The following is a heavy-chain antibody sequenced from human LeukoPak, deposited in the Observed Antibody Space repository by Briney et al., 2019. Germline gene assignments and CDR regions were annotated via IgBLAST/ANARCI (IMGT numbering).Heavy chain of an antibody. CDR3: ARDGLVAVAGTLGY. CDR2: ISAYNGNT. Sequence: ASVKVSCKASGYTFTSYGINWVRQAPGQGLEWMGWISAYNGNTNYAQKLQGRVTMTTDTSTSTAYMELRSLRSDDTAAYYCARDGLVAVAGTLGYWGQGTLVTVSS. D-gene: IGHD6-19*01. J-gene: IGHJ4*02. CDR1: GYTFTSYG. V-gene: IGHV1-18*04.